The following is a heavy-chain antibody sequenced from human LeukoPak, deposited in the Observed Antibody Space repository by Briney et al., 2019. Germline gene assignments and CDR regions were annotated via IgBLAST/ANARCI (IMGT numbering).Heavy chain of an antibody. Sequence: PGGSLRLSCAGSGFTFSSYAMSWARQAPGKGLEWVSPIIGSGVTTYYADSVKGRFTISRDNSKNTLYLQMNSLRAEDTAVYYCARSYHDYYDSSGYSVGYWGQGTLVTVSS. CDR3: ARSYHDYYDSSGYSVGY. J-gene: IGHJ4*02. D-gene: IGHD3-22*01. CDR2: IIGSGVTT. CDR1: GFTFSSYA. V-gene: IGHV3-23*01.